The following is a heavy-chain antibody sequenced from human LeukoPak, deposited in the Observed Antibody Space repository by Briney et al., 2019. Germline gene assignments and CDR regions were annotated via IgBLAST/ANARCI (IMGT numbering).Heavy chain of an antibody. Sequence: SVNLSCNGAGYAVSCNGFCWGRMGQPPGHELVWCGRVNHSGSTNYNPSIKSRVTISVDTSKNQFSLKLSSVTAADTAVYYCARGRGPKHYYYYYYMDVWGKGTTVTVSS. V-gene: IGHV4-34*01. CDR2: VNHSGST. CDR1: AVSCNGFC. CDR3: ARGRGPKHYYYYYYMDV. J-gene: IGHJ6*03.